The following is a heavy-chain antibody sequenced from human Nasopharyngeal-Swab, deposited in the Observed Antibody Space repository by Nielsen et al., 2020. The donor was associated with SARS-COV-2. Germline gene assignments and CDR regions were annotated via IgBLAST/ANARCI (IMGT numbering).Heavy chain of an antibody. CDR3: ARDNTVVTSEGVDI. J-gene: IGHJ3*02. D-gene: IGHD4-23*01. CDR2: IYYSGST. V-gene: IGHV4-61*01. CDR1: GCSVSSGSYY. Sequence: SETLSLTCTVSGCSVSSGSYYWSWIRQPPGKGLEWIGYIYYSGSTNYNPSLKSRVTISVDTSKNQFSLKLSSVTAADTAVYYCARDNTVVTSEGVDIWGQGTMVTVSS.